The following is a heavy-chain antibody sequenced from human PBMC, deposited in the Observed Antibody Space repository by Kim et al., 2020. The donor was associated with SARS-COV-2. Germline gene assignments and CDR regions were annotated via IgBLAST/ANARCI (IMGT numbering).Heavy chain of an antibody. D-gene: IGHD3-3*01. CDR2: ISYDGSNK. CDR1: GFTFSSYG. J-gene: IGHJ4*01. V-gene: IGHV3-30*18. Sequence: GGSLRLSCAASGFTFSSYGMHWVRQAPGKGLEWVAVISYDGSNKYYADSVKGRFTISRDNSKNTLYLQMNSLRAEDTAVYYCAKDRSPGWGFWSGYRLD. CDR3: AKDRSPGWGFWSGYRLD.